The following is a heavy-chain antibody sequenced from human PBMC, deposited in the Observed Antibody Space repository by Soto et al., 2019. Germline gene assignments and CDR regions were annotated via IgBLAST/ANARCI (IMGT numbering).Heavy chain of an antibody. V-gene: IGHV4-31*03. CDR1: GGSISSGGYY. D-gene: IGHD5-18*01. CDR2: IYYSGST. Sequence: SETLSLTCTVSGGSISSGGYYWSWIRQHPGKGLEWIGYIYYSGSTYYNPSLKSRVTISVDTSKNQFSLKLSSVTAADTAVYYCARGDGDRFDGNGYLARHWGQGTLVTVSS. CDR3: ARGDGDRFDGNGYLARH. J-gene: IGHJ4*02.